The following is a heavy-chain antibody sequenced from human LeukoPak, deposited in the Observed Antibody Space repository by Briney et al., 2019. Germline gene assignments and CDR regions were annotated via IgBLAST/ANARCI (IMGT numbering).Heavy chain of an antibody. CDR2: ISAYNGNT. J-gene: IGHJ3*02. Sequence: ASVKVSCKASGYTFTIYGISWVRQAPGQGLEWMGWISAYNGNTNYAHKLQGRGTMTTDTSTSTAYMELRSLRSDDTAVYYCARVWQQLGIDAFDIWGQGTMVTVSS. D-gene: IGHD6-13*01. CDR1: GYTFTIYG. V-gene: IGHV1-18*01. CDR3: ARVWQQLGIDAFDI.